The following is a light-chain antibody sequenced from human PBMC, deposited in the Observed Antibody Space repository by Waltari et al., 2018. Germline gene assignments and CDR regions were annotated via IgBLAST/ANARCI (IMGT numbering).Light chain of an antibody. J-gene: IGKJ5*01. CDR3: QQYWSYPIT. CDR1: QGITDH. Sequence: DIQMTQSPSSLSASVGHKATITCRASQGITDHLAWFQLKPGKAPKSLIYAASRLQSGVPSKFSGSGSGTDFTLTINSLQPEDFATYYCQQYWSYPITFAQGTRLEIE. V-gene: IGKV1-16*02. CDR2: AAS.